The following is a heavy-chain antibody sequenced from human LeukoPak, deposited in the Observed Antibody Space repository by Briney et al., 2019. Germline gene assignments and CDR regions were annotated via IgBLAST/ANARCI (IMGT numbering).Heavy chain of an antibody. CDR1: GGSISRSSDY. V-gene: IGHV4-39*07. D-gene: IGHD3-22*01. J-gene: IGHJ3*01. CDR2: ILYTGST. CDR3: ARGYYYDSSGYLTG. Sequence: SETLSLTCTVSGGSISRSSDYWGWIRQPPGKGLEWIGSILYTGSTYYNPSLKSRVTISVDTSKNQLSLKLRSVTAADTAVYYCARGYYYDSSGYLTGWGQGTMVTVSS.